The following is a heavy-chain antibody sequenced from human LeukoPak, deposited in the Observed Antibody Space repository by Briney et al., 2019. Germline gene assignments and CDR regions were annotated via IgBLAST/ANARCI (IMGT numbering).Heavy chain of an antibody. CDR2: INHSGST. CDR1: GGSFSGYY. D-gene: IGHD4-17*01. Sequence: PSGTLSLTCAVYGGSFSGYYWSWIRQPPGKGLEWIGEINHSGSTNYNPSLKSRVTISVDTSKNQFSLKLSSVTAADTAVYYCARLGYGDWPDYWGQGTLVTVSS. CDR3: ARLGYGDWPDY. J-gene: IGHJ4*02. V-gene: IGHV4-34*01.